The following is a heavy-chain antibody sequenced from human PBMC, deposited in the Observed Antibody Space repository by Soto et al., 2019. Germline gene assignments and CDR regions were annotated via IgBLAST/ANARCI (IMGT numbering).Heavy chain of an antibody. CDR3: ATGRVVRAVTTSVPHDF. D-gene: IGHD3-10*01. V-gene: IGHV1-3*01. CDR2: INAGGGDT. CDR1: GYTFTTYA. Sequence: ASVKVSCKTSGYTFTTYAMHWVRQAPGQRLEWMGWINAGGGDTKYSQRFQGRVTVTRDTSASTVYMELSSLTPEDTAVYSCATGRVVRAVTTSVPHDFWGQGTLVTVSS. J-gene: IGHJ4*02.